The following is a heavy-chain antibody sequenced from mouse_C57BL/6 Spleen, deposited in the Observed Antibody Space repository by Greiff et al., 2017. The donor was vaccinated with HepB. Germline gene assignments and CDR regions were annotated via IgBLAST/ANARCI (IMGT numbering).Heavy chain of an antibody. CDR3: ARLLYERDY. CDR1: GYTFTSYW. V-gene: IGHV1-61*01. D-gene: IGHD2-12*01. Sequence: QVQLKQPGAELVRPGSSVKLSCKASGYTFTSYWMDWVKQRPGQGLEWIGNIYPSDSETHYNQKFKDKATLTVDKSSSTAYMQLSSLTSEDSAVYYCARLLYERDYWGQGTTLTVSS. CDR2: IYPSDSET. J-gene: IGHJ2*01.